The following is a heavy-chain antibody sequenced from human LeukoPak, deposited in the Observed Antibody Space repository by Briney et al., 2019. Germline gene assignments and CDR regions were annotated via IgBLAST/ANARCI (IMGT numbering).Heavy chain of an antibody. V-gene: IGHV3-23*01. J-gene: IGHJ4*02. Sequence: GGTLRLSCAASGFIFSNYGMTWVRQAPGKGLEWVSIINYSGTDTYYADSVKGRFTISRDNSKNTLYLQMNSLRVDDTAVYYCARDRLHYGEYEKTLDYWGQGTLVTVSS. D-gene: IGHD4-17*01. CDR1: GFIFSNYG. CDR2: INYSGTDT. CDR3: ARDRLHYGEYEKTLDY.